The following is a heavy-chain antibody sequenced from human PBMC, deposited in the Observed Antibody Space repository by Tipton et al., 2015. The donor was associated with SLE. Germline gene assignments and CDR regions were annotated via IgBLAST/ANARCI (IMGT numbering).Heavy chain of an antibody. J-gene: IGHJ6*02. CDR2: IYYSGST. CDR1: GGSISSSSYY. V-gene: IGHV4-39*07. Sequence: LRLSCTVSGGSISSSSYYWAWIRQPPGKGLEWIGSIYYSGSTYYNPSLESRVTISVDTSKNQFSLKLSSVTAADTAVFYCARDISGYSSSWFYYYSAMDVWGQGTTVTVSS. CDR3: ARDISGYSSSWFYYYSAMDV. D-gene: IGHD6-13*01.